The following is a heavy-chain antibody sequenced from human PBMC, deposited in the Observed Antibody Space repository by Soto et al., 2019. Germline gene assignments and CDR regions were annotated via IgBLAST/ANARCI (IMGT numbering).Heavy chain of an antibody. CDR1: GFTFSSYA. D-gene: IGHD2-21*01. V-gene: IGHV3-23*01. J-gene: IGHJ3*02. CDR3: AKEPGLAYCGGDCYSSDAFDI. Sequence: GGSLRLSCAASGFTFSSYAMSWVRQAPGKGLEWASAISGSGGSTYYADSVKGRFTISRDNSKNTLYLQMNSLRAEDTAVYYCAKEPGLAYCGGDCYSSDAFDIWGQGTMVTVSS. CDR2: ISGSGGST.